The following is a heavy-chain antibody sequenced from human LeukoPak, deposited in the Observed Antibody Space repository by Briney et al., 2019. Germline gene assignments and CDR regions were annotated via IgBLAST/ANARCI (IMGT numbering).Heavy chain of an antibody. CDR3: ARQWYSSGWYGD. V-gene: IGHV4-39*01. D-gene: IGHD6-19*01. Sequence: PSETLSLTCSVSGGPISSSPYYWGWIRQSPGKGLEWIGNIYYSGRPHYNPSLKSRLTISVDTSKNLFSLKLTSVTAADTAIYYCARQWYSSGWYGDWGQGILVTVSS. CDR2: IYYSGRP. J-gene: IGHJ4*02. CDR1: GGPISSSPYY.